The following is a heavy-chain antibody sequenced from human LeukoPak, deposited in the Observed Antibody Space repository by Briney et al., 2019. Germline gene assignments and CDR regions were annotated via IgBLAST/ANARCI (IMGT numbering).Heavy chain of an antibody. CDR2: IYYSGST. CDR3: ARAPAGRPNGWHDY. D-gene: IGHD6-6*01. J-gene: IGHJ4*02. V-gene: IGHV4-59*01. CDR1: GGSISRYF. Sequence: SETLSLTCTVSGGSISRYFWSWIRQPPGEGLEWIGFIYYSGSTSYNPSLKSRVTISVDTSKNQFSLKLRSVTAADTAVYYCARAPAGRPNGWHDYWGQGTLVTVSS.